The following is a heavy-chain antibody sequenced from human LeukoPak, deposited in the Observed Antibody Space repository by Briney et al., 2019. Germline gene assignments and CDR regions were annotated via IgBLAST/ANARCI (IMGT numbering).Heavy chain of an antibody. D-gene: IGHD4-23*01. CDR2: IYSSGSP. Sequence: SETLSLTCTVSGGSISGYYWSWIRQPPGKGLEWIGYIYSSGSPNYTPSLKSRVTISVDTSKNQFSLMLKSVTAADTAVYFCVRRWYSDNGRAIDSWGQGTLVTVS. V-gene: IGHV4-59*12. J-gene: IGHJ4*02. CDR1: GGSISGYY. CDR3: VRRWYSDNGRAIDS.